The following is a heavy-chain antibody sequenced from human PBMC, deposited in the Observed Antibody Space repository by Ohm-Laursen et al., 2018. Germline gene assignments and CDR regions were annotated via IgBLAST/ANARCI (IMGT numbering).Heavy chain of an antibody. V-gene: IGHV3-53*01. CDR3: ARGRTELSSTSCYWDY. CDR1: GFTVSSNY. D-gene: IGHD2-2*01. CDR2: IYSGGST. J-gene: IGHJ4*02. Sequence: SLRLSCAAPGFTVSSNYMSWVRQAPGKGLEWVSVIYSGGSTYYPDSVKGRFTISRDNSKNTLYLQMNSLRAEDTAVYYCARGRTELSSTSCYWDYWGQGTLVTVSS.